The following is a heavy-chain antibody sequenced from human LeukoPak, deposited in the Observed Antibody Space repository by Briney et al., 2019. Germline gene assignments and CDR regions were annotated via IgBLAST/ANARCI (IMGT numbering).Heavy chain of an antibody. V-gene: IGHV4-39*01. CDR3: ARRTADILTANFDY. CDR2: IYYSGST. D-gene: IGHD3-9*01. CDR1: GGSISSSSYY. Sequence: SETLSLTCTVSGGSISSSSYYWGWIRQPPGKGLEWIGSIYYSGSTYYNPSLKSRVTISVDTSKNQFSLKLSSVTAADTAVYYCARRTADILTANFDYWGQGTLVTVSS. J-gene: IGHJ4*02.